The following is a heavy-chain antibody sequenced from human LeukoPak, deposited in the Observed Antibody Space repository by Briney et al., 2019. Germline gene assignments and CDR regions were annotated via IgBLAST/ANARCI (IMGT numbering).Heavy chain of an antibody. J-gene: IGHJ5*02. CDR1: VYTFSSYG. Sequence: ASVKVSCKASVYTFSSYGISWVRQAPGQGLEWMGWISAYNGNTNGNTNYAQKFQGRVTMTTDTSTSTAYMELRSLRSDDTAVYYCARGASGSYSWFDPWGQGTLVTVSS. V-gene: IGHV1-18*01. CDR2: ISAYNGNTNGNT. D-gene: IGHD1-26*01. CDR3: ARGASGSYSWFDP.